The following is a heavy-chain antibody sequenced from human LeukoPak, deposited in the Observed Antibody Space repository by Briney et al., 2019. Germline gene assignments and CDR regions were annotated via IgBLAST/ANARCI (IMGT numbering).Heavy chain of an antibody. CDR3: ARGSGSYPLGY. V-gene: IGHV4-34*01. D-gene: IGHD1-26*01. CDR1: GGSFCGYY. J-gene: IGHJ4*02. CDR2: INHSGST. Sequence: SETLSLTCAVYGGSFCGYYWSWIRQPPGKGLEWIGEINHSGSTNYNPSLKSRVTISVDTSKNQFSLKLSSVTAADTAVYYCARGSGSYPLGYWGQGTLVTVSP.